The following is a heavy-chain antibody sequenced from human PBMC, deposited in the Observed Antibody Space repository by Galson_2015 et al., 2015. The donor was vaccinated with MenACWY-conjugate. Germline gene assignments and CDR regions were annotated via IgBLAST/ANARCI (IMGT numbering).Heavy chain of an antibody. CDR1: GFTFNNYW. D-gene: IGHD1-1*01. J-gene: IGHJ4*02. CDR2: IKADGSFS. V-gene: IGHV3-74*01. Sequence: SLRLSCAASGFTFNNYWMHWVRQPPGQGLEWLSYIKADGSFSNYADSVKGRFTISTDNAKNMVYLQMDGLGDEDTAVYFCARDNNWSFDSWGQGTLVTVSS. CDR3: ARDNNWSFDS.